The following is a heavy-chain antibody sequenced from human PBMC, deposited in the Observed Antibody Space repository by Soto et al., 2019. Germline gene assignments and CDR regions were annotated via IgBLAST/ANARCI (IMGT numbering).Heavy chain of an antibody. J-gene: IGHJ3*02. D-gene: IGHD3-22*01. CDR1: GGSISSSSYY. CDR3: ARTYDGSGPNSGGYGFDI. CDR2: IYYSGNT. V-gene: IGHV4-39*01. Sequence: SETLSLTCTVSGGSISSSSYYWGWIRQPPGKGLEWIGSIYYSGNTYYTPSLKSRVTISVDTSKNQFSLKLSSVTAADTAVYYCARTYDGSGPNSGGYGFDIWGQETMVTVSS.